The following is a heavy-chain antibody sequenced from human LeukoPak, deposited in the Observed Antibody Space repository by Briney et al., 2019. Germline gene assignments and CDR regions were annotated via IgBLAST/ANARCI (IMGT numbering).Heavy chain of an antibody. D-gene: IGHD2-2*01. CDR2: TYYRSKWYN. J-gene: IGHJ4*02. V-gene: IGHV6-1*01. Sequence: SQTLTLTCAISGDSVSSNSAAWNWIRQSPSRGLEWLGRTYYRSKWYNDYAVSVKSRITINPDASKNQFSLQLNSVTPEDTAVYYCAREGGMGVVVPAARLVYWGQGTLVTVSS. CDR1: GDSVSSNSAA. CDR3: AREGGMGVVVPAARLVY.